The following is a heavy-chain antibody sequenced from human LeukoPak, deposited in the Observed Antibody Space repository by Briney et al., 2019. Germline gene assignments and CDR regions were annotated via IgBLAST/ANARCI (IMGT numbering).Heavy chain of an antibody. Sequence: SETLSLTCAVYGGSFSGYYWSWIRQPPGKGLEWIGEINHSGSTNYNPSLKSRVTISVDTFKNQFSLKLSSVTAADTAVYYCAREAPPPQLTYDYWGQGTLVTVS. V-gene: IGHV4-34*01. CDR2: INHSGST. J-gene: IGHJ4*02. CDR3: AREAPPPQLTYDY. CDR1: GGSFSGYY. D-gene: IGHD6-13*01.